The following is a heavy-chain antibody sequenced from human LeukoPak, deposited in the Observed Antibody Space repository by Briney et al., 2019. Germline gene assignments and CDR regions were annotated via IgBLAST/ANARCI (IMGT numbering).Heavy chain of an antibody. CDR2: IYSGGST. CDR1: GFTLSINY. J-gene: IGHJ4*02. D-gene: IGHD6-6*01. V-gene: IGHV3-53*01. Sequence: GGSLRLSCAASGFTLSINYMGGVREAPPEGLWWGSGIYSGGSTYYADSVKGRFTISRDNPKNTLYLQMNSLRAEDTAVYYCARYSRSSRAFDYWGQGTLVTVSS. CDR3: ARYSRSSRAFDY.